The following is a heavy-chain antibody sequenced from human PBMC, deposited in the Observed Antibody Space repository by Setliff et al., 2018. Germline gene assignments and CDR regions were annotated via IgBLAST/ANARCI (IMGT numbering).Heavy chain of an antibody. CDR1: GYTFTSYG. V-gene: IGHV1-18*01. J-gene: IGHJ6*04. D-gene: IGHD6-13*01. CDR3: ARSHSSSWSGMAV. Sequence: ASVKVSCKASGYTFTSYGISWVRQAPGQGLEWMGWISAYNGNTNYAQKFQGRVTITADKSTSTAYMELSSLRSEDTAVYYCARSHSSSWSGMAVWGKGTTVTVSS. CDR2: ISAYNGNT.